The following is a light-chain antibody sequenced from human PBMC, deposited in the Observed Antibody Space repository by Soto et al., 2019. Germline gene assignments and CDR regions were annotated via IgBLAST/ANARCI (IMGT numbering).Light chain of an antibody. CDR2: LNNDGSH. V-gene: IGLV4-69*01. J-gene: IGLJ2*01. Sequence: QSVLTQSPSASASLGASVKLTCTLSSGHSSYAIAWHQKQPGKGPRYLMDLNNDGSHTKGDGIPDRFSGSSSGADHYLIISSLQSEDEAEYYCQTWGTGFQFFGGGTKLTVL. CDR1: SGHSSYA. CDR3: QTWGTGFQF.